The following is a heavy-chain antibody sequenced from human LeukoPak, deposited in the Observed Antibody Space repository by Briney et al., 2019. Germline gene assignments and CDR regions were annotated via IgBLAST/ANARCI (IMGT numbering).Heavy chain of an antibody. D-gene: IGHD3-22*01. CDR3: ARWGSGYYYYMDV. CDR1: GYTFTGYY. V-gene: IGHV1-18*04. CDR2: ISAHNGYT. Sequence: ASVKVSCKASGYTFTGYYMHWVRQAPGQGLEWMGWISAHNGYTNYAQKLQGRVTMTTDTSTSTAYMELRSLRSDDTAVYYCARWGSGYYYYMDVWGKGTTVTVSS. J-gene: IGHJ6*03.